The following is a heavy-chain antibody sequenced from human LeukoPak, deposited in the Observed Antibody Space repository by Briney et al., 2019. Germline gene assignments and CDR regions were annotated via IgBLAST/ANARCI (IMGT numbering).Heavy chain of an antibody. CDR3: ARDLKVSGNTHPNYFDY. V-gene: IGHV3-20*04. Sequence: GGSLRLSCAASGFTFSSYGMHWVRQAPGKGLEWVSGINWNGGSTGYADSVKGRFTISRDNAKNSLYLQMNSLRAEDTALYYCARDLKVSGNTHPNYFDYWGQGTLVTVSS. CDR1: GFTFSSYG. J-gene: IGHJ4*02. D-gene: IGHD4-23*01. CDR2: INWNGGST.